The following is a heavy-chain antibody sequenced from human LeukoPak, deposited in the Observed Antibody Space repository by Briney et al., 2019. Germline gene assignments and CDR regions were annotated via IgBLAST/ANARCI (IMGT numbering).Heavy chain of an antibody. Sequence: ASVKVSCKASGYTFTSYFMHWVRQAPGQGLEWMGIINPSGGSTNYAQKFQGRVTMTRDTSTSTVYMELSSLRSEDTAVYYCARAHYYDSSDYGAIEHWGQGTLVTVSS. V-gene: IGHV1-46*01. CDR2: INPSGGST. J-gene: IGHJ1*01. D-gene: IGHD3-22*01. CDR3: ARAHYYDSSDYGAIEH. CDR1: GYTFTSYF.